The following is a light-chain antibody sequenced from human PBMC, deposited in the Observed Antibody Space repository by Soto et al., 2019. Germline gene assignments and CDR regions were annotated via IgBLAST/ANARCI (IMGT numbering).Light chain of an antibody. CDR1: QSISSSY. V-gene: IGKV3-20*01. Sequence: EIVLTQSPCTLSLSPGERATLSCRASQSISSSYLACYQQKPGHAPRLLIYGASSRATGIPDRFSGSGSGTDFTLTINRLEPEDFAVYYCQQYDSSTRTFGQGTKVDIK. CDR3: QQYDSSTRT. J-gene: IGKJ1*01. CDR2: GAS.